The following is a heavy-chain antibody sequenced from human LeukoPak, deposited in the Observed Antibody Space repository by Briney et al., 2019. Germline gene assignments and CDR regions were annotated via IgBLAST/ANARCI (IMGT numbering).Heavy chain of an antibody. D-gene: IGHD6-13*01. CDR3: ARRASSWWFDY. CDR2: IYPGDSDT. Sequence: GESLKISCKGSGYSFASYWIGWVRQMPGKGLEWMGIIYPGDSDTRYSPSFQGQVTISADKSISTAYLQWSSLKASDTAIYYCARRASSWWFDYWGKGTLVTVSS. J-gene: IGHJ4*02. V-gene: IGHV5-51*01. CDR1: GYSFASYW.